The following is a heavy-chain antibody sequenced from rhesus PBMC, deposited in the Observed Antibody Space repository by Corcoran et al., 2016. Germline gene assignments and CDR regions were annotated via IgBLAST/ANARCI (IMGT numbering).Heavy chain of an antibody. Sequence: QVTLKESGPALVKPTQTLTLTCTFSGFSLTTSGMGVGGIRQPPGKALEWLALIYWDDDKRYSTSLKSRLTISKDTSKNQVVLTMTNMGPVDTATYYCARGSNYVDYFDYWGQGVLVTVSS. V-gene: IGHV2-174*01. CDR2: IYWDDDK. CDR3: ARGSNYVDYFDY. CDR1: GFSLTTSGMG. D-gene: IGHD4-29*01. J-gene: IGHJ4*01.